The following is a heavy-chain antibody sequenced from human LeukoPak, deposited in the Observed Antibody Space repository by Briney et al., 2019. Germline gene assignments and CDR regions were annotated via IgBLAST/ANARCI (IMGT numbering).Heavy chain of an antibody. CDR1: GYTFTSYA. CDR3: ARVEYSSSFALVGVWNAFDI. V-gene: IGHV7-4-1*02. Sequence: GASVKVSCKAPGYTFTSYAMNWVRQAPGQGLEWMGWINTNTGNPTYAQGFTGRFVFSLDTSVSTAYLQISSLKAEDTAVYYCARVEYSSSFALVGVWNAFDIWGQGTMVTVSS. CDR2: INTNTGNP. J-gene: IGHJ3*02. D-gene: IGHD6-6*01.